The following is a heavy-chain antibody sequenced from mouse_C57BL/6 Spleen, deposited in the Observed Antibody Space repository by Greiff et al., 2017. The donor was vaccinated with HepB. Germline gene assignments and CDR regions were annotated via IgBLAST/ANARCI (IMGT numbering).Heavy chain of an antibody. J-gene: IGHJ3*01. D-gene: IGHD2-5*01. CDR3: ARSSNRGFAY. Sequence: EVQLQQSGPELVKPGASVKISCKASGYTFTDYYMNWVKQSHGKSLEWIGDINPNNGGTSYNQKFKGKATLTVDKSSSTAYMELRSLTSEDSAVYYCARSSNRGFAYWGQGTLVTVSA. V-gene: IGHV1-26*01. CDR2: INPNNGGT. CDR1: GYTFTDYY.